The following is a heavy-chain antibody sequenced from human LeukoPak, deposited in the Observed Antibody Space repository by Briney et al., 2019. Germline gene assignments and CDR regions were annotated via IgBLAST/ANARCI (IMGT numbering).Heavy chain of an antibody. Sequence: GGSLRLSCAASGFTFSRSAMTWVRQTPGKGLDWVPSISSSGNTYYADSVKGRFTISRDNSKNMLYLQMNSLRAEDTAVYYCVKGRISEDGLDFWGQGTLVTVSS. CDR3: VKGRISEDGLDF. V-gene: IGHV3-23*01. CDR1: GFTFSRSA. D-gene: IGHD6-13*01. J-gene: IGHJ4*02. CDR2: ISSSGNT.